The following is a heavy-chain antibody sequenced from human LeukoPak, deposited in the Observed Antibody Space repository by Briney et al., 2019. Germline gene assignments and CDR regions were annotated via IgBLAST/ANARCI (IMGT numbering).Heavy chain of an antibody. V-gene: IGHV3-33*08. J-gene: IGHJ6*02. D-gene: IGHD3-10*01. Sequence: PGGSLRLSCAASGFTFSSYGMHWVRQAPGKGLEWVAIIWYDGSHKYYADSVKGRFTISRDNSKNMLNLQMNSLRAEDTAVYYCARDYGSGMDVWGQGTTVTVSS. CDR1: GFTFSSYG. CDR2: IWYDGSHK. CDR3: ARDYGSGMDV.